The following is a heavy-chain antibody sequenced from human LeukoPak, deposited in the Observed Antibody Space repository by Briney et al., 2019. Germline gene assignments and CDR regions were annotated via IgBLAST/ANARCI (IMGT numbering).Heavy chain of an antibody. CDR1: GYTFTGYY. D-gene: IGHD6-13*01. V-gene: IGHV1-2*02. J-gene: IGHJ4*02. Sequence: ASVKVSCKASGYTFTGYYLHWVRQAPGQGLEWMGWINPDSGDTNYAQKFQGRVTMTSDTSITTAYMELTRLIFDDTAVYYCAGGSGIAAGGTRGKDYWGQGVLVTVSS. CDR2: INPDSGDT. CDR3: AGGSGIAAGGTRGKDY.